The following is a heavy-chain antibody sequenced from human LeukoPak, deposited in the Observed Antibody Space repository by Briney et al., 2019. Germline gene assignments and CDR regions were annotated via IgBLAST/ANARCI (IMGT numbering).Heavy chain of an antibody. CDR1: GGTFSSYA. J-gene: IGHJ3*02. D-gene: IGHD6-6*01. Sequence: ASVKVSCKASGGTFSSYAISWVRQAPGQGLEWMGGIIPIFGTANYAQKFQGRVTITTDESTSTAYMELSSLRSEDTAVYYCAKDRRHDAFDIWGQGTMVTVSS. V-gene: IGHV1-69*05. CDR2: IIPIFGTA. CDR3: AKDRRHDAFDI.